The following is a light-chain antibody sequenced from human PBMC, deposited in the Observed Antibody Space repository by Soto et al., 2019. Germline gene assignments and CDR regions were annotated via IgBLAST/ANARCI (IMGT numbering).Light chain of an antibody. Sequence: DIQMTQSPSSLSASVGDRVTITCRASRGISNYLAWYQQKPGKTPKLLLYGASTLQSGVPSRFSGSGSGTDCTLTISSLQPEDVGIYYCQKYNNAPLTFGGGTKVEIK. CDR1: RGISNY. CDR2: GAS. CDR3: QKYNNAPLT. J-gene: IGKJ4*01. V-gene: IGKV1-27*01.